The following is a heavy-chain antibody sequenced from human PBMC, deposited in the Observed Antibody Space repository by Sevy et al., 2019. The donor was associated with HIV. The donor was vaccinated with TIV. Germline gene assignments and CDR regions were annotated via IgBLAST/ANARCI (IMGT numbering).Heavy chain of an antibody. V-gene: IGHV4-59*08. D-gene: IGHD6-13*01. CDR3: TRGAVVIGTAATPVLDF. J-gene: IGHJ4*02. Sequence: SETLSLTCTVSDDSINSYYWSWIRQAPGKGLEWIGYIYNNIGSTSYGPALTSRVTISVDTSKNQFSLKLTSVTAADTAVYYCTRGAVVIGTAATPVLDFWGQGSLVTVSS. CDR2: IYNNIGST. CDR1: DDSINSYY.